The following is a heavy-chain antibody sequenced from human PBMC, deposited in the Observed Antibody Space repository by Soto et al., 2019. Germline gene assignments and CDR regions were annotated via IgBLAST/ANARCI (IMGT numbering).Heavy chain of an antibody. V-gene: IGHV3-21*01. J-gene: IGHJ4*02. CDR2: ISSSSSYI. D-gene: IGHD1-26*01. CDR3: ARVEGATTPFDY. CDR1: GFTFSNYF. Sequence: GGSLRLSCAASGFTFSNYFMNWVRQAPGKGLEWVSSISSSSSYIYYADSVKGRFTISRDNAKNSLYLQMNSLRAEDTAVYYCARVEGATTPFDYWGQGPLVTVSS.